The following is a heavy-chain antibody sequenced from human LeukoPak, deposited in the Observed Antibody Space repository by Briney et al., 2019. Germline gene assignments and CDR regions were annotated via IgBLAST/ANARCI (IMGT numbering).Heavy chain of an antibody. V-gene: IGHV3-48*01. Sequence: PGGSLRLSCEASGYIFGDYSMSWVRQAPGKGLGWLSFISTSSNTIYYADSVRGRFTVSRDNAHNSLYLQMNSLTVEDTATYYCARGAAHSYGYFSDYWGQGILVAVSS. CDR2: ISTSSNTI. CDR3: ARGAAHSYGYFSDY. D-gene: IGHD5-18*01. CDR1: GYIFGDYS. J-gene: IGHJ4*02.